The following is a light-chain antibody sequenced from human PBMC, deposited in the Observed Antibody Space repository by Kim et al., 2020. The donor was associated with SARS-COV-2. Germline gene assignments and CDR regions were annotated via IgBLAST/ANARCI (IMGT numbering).Light chain of an antibody. Sequence: KVTISCSGSSSNIGTNHVSWYRQFPGTAPQLLIYDSHSRPSGIPDRFSGSKSGTSATLGITGLQTGDEADYYCATWDGRLTAGVFGGGTQLTVL. J-gene: IGLJ3*02. V-gene: IGLV1-51*01. CDR1: SSNIGTNH. CDR2: DSH. CDR3: ATWDGRLTAGV.